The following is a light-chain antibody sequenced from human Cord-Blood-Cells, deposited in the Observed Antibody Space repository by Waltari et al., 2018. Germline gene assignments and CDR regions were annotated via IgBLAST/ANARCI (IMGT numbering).Light chain of an antibody. CDR2: GAS. CDR1: QSVSSN. J-gene: IGKJ2*01. CDR3: QQYNNWPPYT. V-gene: IGKV3-15*01. Sequence: EIVMTQSPATLSVSPGERATLSCRASQSVSSNLAWYQQKPGQAPRLLIYGASTRATGIPARFSGSGSETEFTLTISSLQSEDFAVYYCQQYNNWPPYTFGQGTKL.